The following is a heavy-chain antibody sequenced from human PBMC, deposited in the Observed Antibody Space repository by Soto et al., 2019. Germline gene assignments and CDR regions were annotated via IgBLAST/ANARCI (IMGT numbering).Heavy chain of an antibody. CDR1: GFSFSTYE. J-gene: IGHJ3*02. D-gene: IGHD3-10*01. V-gene: IGHV3-48*03. CDR2: ISKNGIDI. Sequence: EVQLVESGGGLVQPGGSLRLSCAASGFSFSTYEMNWVRQAPGKGLEWVSYISKNGIDIYYADSVKGRFTISRDNANNALFLQMNSLRADVPAVYYCAPRKAGSFNIGAFDIWGQGTMVTVSS. CDR3: APRKAGSFNIGAFDI.